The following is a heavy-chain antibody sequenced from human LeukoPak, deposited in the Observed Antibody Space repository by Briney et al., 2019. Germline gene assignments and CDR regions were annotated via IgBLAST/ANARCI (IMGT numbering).Heavy chain of an antibody. CDR3: ARDRAGRSSWYYFDY. CDR1: GFTFSSYW. Sequence: PGGSLRLSCAASGFTFSSYWMSWVRQAPGKGLEWVANIKQDGSEKYYVDSVKGRFTISRDNAKNSLYLQMNSLRAEDTAVYYCARDRAGRSSWYYFDYWGQGTLVTVSP. CDR2: IKQDGSEK. V-gene: IGHV3-7*01. J-gene: IGHJ4*02. D-gene: IGHD6-13*01.